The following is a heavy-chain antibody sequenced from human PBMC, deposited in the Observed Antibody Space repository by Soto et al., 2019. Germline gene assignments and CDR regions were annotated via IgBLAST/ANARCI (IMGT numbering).Heavy chain of an antibody. CDR3: ARDLGLLWFGELLPYFDY. V-gene: IGHV3-33*01. D-gene: IGHD3-10*01. CDR1: GFTFSSYG. J-gene: IGHJ4*02. Sequence: GGSLRLSCAASGFTFSSYGMHWVRQAPGKGLEWVAVIWYDGSNKYYADSVKGRFTISRDNSKNTLYLQMNSLRAEDTAVYYCARDLGLLWFGELLPYFDYWGQGTLVTVSS. CDR2: IWYDGSNK.